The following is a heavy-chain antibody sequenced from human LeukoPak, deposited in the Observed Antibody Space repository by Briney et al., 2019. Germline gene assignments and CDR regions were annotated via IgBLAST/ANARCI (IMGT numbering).Heavy chain of an antibody. Sequence: GASVKVSCKVSGYTLTELSMHWVRQAPGKGLEWMGGFDPEDGETIYAQKFQGRVTMTEDTSTDTAYMELSSLRSEDTAVYYCAATIFGVVPPDYWGQGTLVTVSS. J-gene: IGHJ4*02. CDR2: FDPEDGET. CDR3: AATIFGVVPPDY. CDR1: GYTLTELS. V-gene: IGHV1-24*01. D-gene: IGHD3-3*01.